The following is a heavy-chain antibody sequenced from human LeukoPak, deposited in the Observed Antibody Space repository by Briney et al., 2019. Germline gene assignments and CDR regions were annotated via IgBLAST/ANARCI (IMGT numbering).Heavy chain of an antibody. CDR3: ARDEWLRHFDQ. CDR2: INPYNGDT. Sequence: GASVKVSCKASGYSFSDYGISWVRQDPGQGLEWMGWINPYNGDTNYAQKFQGRLTMTTDTSTSTAYMELRSLKSDDTAVYYCARDEWLRHFDQWGQGSLVTVSS. J-gene: IGHJ4*02. CDR1: GYSFSDYG. V-gene: IGHV1-18*04. D-gene: IGHD5-12*01.